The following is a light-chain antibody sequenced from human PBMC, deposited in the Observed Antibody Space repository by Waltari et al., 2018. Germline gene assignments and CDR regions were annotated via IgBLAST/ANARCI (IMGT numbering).Light chain of an antibody. Sequence: QSALTQPASVSGSPGQSIPISCTGTSSDVRGYNYVSWYQQHPGKAPKLMIYDVSNRPSGVSNRFSGSKSGNTASLTISGLQAEDEADYYCSSYTSSSTYVFGTETKVTVL. V-gene: IGLV2-14*01. J-gene: IGLJ1*01. CDR3: SSYTSSSTYV. CDR2: DVS. CDR1: SSDVRGYNY.